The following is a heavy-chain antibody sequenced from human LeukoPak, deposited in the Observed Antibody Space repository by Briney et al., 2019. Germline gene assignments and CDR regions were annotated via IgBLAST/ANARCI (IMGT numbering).Heavy chain of an antibody. CDR1: GYTFNNYD. Sequence: ASVKVSCKASGYTFNNYDINWVRQATGQGLEWMGWMNPNSGNTGYAQKFQGRVTITTGTSITTAYMELNSLRSEDTAVYYCAREGFDYWGQGTLVTVSS. J-gene: IGHJ4*02. CDR3: AREGFDY. CDR2: MNPNSGNT. V-gene: IGHV1-8*03.